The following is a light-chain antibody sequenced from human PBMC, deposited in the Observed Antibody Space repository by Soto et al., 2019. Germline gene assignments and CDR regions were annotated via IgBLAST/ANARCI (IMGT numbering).Light chain of an antibody. V-gene: IGKV4-1*01. Sequence: DIVMTQSPDSLAVSLGERATINCKSSESFLYSSNNKNYLAWYQQKPGQPPKLLIYWASTRESGVPDRFSGSGSGTDFTLTTSSLQAEDVAVYYCQQYYSTPPTFGQGTKVDIK. CDR2: WAS. CDR3: QQYYSTPPT. J-gene: IGKJ1*01. CDR1: ESFLYSSNNKNY.